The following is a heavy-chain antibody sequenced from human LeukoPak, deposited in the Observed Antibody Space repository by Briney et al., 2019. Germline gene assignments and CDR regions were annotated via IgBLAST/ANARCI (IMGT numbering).Heavy chain of an antibody. D-gene: IGHD4-23*01. CDR2: IYSGGST. Sequence: GGSLRHSCAASGFTVTSNYMSWFRQAPGKGLEWVSVIYSGGSTYYADSVKGRFTISRDNSKNTLYLQMNSLRAEDTAVYYCARGLGVVTYGADDAFDIWGQGIMVAVSS. CDR3: ARGLGVVTYGADDAFDI. CDR1: GFTVTSNY. V-gene: IGHV3-66*01. J-gene: IGHJ3*02.